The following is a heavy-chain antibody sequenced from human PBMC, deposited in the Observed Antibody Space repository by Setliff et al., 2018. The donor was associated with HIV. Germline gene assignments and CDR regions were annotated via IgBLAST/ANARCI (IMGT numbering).Heavy chain of an antibody. J-gene: IGHJ6*02. CDR3: ARNFGLSPSGKYYYYYGMDI. CDR1: GYIFSSYY. Sequence: ASVKVSCKASGYIFSSYYIHWVRQAPGQGLEWMGIINPSGGRTHYAQKFQGRVTMTRDTSINAAYMELRGLRSDDTAVYYCARNFGLSPSGKYYYYYGMDIWGQGTTVTVSS. CDR2: INPSGGRT. V-gene: IGHV1-46*01. D-gene: IGHD3-10*01.